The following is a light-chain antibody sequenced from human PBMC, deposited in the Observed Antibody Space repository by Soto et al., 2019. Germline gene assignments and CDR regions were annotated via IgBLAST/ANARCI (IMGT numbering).Light chain of an antibody. Sequence: QSALTQPPSVSGSPGQSVTISCTGTSSVVGSYNRVSWYQQPPGTAPKLMIYEVSNRPSGVPDRFSGSKSGNTASLTISGLQAEDEADYSCTSYSSISPYVFGPGTKVTVL. V-gene: IGLV2-18*02. CDR3: TSYSSISPYV. CDR2: EVS. CDR1: SSVVGSYNR. J-gene: IGLJ1*01.